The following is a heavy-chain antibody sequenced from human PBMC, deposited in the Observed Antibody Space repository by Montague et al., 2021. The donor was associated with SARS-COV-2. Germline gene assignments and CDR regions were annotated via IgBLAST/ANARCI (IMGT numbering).Heavy chain of an antibody. J-gene: IGHJ6*02. D-gene: IGHD2-15*01. Sequence: SETLSLTCAVYGRPSRGYYWSWNRQTPGKRLEWIGEINYSESTNYNPSLKSRVTISVDTSKNQFSLKLRSVTAADTAVYYCARGSGCSGGSCYSEWDPYYYYGMDVWGQGTTVTVSS. CDR2: INYSEST. V-gene: IGHV4-34*01. CDR3: ARGSGCSGGSCYSEWDPYYYYGMDV. CDR1: GRPSRGYY.